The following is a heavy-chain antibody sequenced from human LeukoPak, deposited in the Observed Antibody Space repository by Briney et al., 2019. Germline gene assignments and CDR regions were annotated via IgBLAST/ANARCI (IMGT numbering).Heavy chain of an antibody. CDR1: GGSISSYY. J-gene: IGHJ3*02. Sequence: SETLSLTCTVSGGSISSYYWSWIRQPAGKGLEWIGRIYTSGSTNYNPSLKSRVTMSVDTSKNQFSLKLSSVTAADTAVYYCARDRYYYASSGYLAFDIWGQGTMVTVSS. D-gene: IGHD3-22*01. CDR2: IYTSGST. CDR3: ARDRYYYASSGYLAFDI. V-gene: IGHV4-4*07.